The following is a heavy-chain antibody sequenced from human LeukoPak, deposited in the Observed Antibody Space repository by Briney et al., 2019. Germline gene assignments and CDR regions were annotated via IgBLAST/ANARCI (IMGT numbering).Heavy chain of an antibody. V-gene: IGHV3-23*01. CDR3: MRGATDTTRWFDP. CDR2: ISVSGNT. J-gene: IGHJ5*02. D-gene: IGHD1-7*01. CDR1: GFTLSSYA. Sequence: GGSLRLSCAASGFTLSSYAMSWVRQGPGKWLEWVSAISVSGNTYHADSVKGRFTITRDNAKNSLYLQMNGLRAEDTAAYSCMRGATDTTRWFDPWGQGPLVTVSS.